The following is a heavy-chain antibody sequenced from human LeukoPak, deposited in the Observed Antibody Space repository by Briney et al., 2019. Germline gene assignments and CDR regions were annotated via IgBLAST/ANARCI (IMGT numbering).Heavy chain of an antibody. CDR2: IYYSGST. Sequence: SETLSLTCTVSAGSISSSNYYWGWIRQPPGKGLEWIGSIYYSGSTYYNPSLRSRVTISLEMSKHQFSLNLTSVTAADTAVYYCASNTGTVFDYWGQGALVTVSS. D-gene: IGHD7-27*01. J-gene: IGHJ4*02. V-gene: IGHV4-39*07. CDR3: ASNTGTVFDY. CDR1: AGSISSSNYY.